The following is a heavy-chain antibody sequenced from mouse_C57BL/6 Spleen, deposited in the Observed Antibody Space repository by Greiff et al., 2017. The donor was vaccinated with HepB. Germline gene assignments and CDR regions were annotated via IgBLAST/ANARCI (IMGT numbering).Heavy chain of an antibody. D-gene: IGHD1-1*01. Sequence: QVQLQQSGPELVKPGASVKISCKASGYTFTDYYINWVKQRPGQGLEWIGWIFPGSGSTYYNEKFKGKATLTVDKSSSTAYMLLSSLTSEDSAVYFCARYLGSSSRPYAMDYWGQGTSVTVAS. CDR2: IFPGSGST. CDR1: GYTFTDYY. V-gene: IGHV1-75*01. CDR3: ARYLGSSSRPYAMDY. J-gene: IGHJ4*01.